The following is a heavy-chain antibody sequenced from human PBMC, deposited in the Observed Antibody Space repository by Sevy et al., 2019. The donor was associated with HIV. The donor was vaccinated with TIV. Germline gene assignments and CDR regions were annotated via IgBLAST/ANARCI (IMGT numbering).Heavy chain of an antibody. CDR3: TRDSKDSSGYYDAFDI. Sequence: GSLRLSCTASGFTFGDYAMSWFRQAPGKGLEWVGFIRSKAYGGTTEYAASVKGRFTISRDDSKSIAYLQMNSLKTEDTAVYYCTRDSKDSSGYYDAFDIWGQGTMVTVSS. D-gene: IGHD3-22*01. V-gene: IGHV3-49*03. CDR1: GFTFGDYA. CDR2: IRSKAYGGTT. J-gene: IGHJ3*02.